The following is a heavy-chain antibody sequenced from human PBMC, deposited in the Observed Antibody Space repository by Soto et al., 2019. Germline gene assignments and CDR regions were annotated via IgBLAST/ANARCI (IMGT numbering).Heavy chain of an antibody. CDR3: AREKGGGSDLDY. Sequence: QVQLVQSGAEVKKPGASVKVSCKASGYTFTSYDIAWVRQATGQGLEWMGWMNPNRGNTGYAQKFQGRVTMTRNTSISTAYMELSSLRSEDTAVYCCAREKGGGSDLDYWGQGTLVTVSS. CDR2: MNPNRGNT. CDR1: GYTFTSYD. J-gene: IGHJ4*02. D-gene: IGHD1-26*01. V-gene: IGHV1-8*01.